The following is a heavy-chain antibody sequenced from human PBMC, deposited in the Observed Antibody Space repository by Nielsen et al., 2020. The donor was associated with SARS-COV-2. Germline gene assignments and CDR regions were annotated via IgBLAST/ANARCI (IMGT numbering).Heavy chain of an antibody. V-gene: IGHV3-48*03. CDR1: GFTFSGYQ. CDR3: ARGVAGLYFDY. J-gene: IGHJ4*02. Sequence: GESLKISCAVSGFTFSGYQMNWVRQAPGKGLEWVSYISSTGSSINYADSVKGRFTISRDNAKNSLCLQMNSLRVEDTAVYYCARGVAGLYFDYWGQGTLVTVSS. CDR2: ISSTGSSI. D-gene: IGHD6-19*01.